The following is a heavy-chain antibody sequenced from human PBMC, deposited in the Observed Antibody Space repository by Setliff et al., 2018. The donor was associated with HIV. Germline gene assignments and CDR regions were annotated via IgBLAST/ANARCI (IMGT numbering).Heavy chain of an antibody. J-gene: IGHJ3*02. V-gene: IGHV4-59*01. Sequence: PSETLSLTCSVSGASISSYYWSWIRQPPGKGLEWIGYISPTGNTNYNPSLKSRVTISTDTSKNQFSLNVRSVTAADTAVYYCARAPTGVTNAFDIWGQGTMVTVSS. CDR1: GASISSYY. D-gene: IGHD2-8*02. CDR2: ISPTGNT. CDR3: ARAPTGVTNAFDI.